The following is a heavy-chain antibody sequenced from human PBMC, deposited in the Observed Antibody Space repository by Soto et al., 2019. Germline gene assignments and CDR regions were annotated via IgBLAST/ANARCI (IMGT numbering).Heavy chain of an antibody. J-gene: IGHJ4*02. D-gene: IGHD3-3*01. V-gene: IGHV1-24*01. Sequence: ASVKVSCKVSGDTLTELSIHWVRQAPGKGLEWMGGFDPEQAETIYAQKFQGRVTMTEDRSTDTAYMELIGLTSDDTAVFYCTTPQPDFWSGFDHWGQGTLVTVSS. CDR2: FDPEQAET. CDR3: TTPQPDFWSGFDH. CDR1: GDTLTELS.